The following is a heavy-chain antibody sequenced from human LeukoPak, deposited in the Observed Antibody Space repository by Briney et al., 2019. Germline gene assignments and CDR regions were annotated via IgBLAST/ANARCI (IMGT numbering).Heavy chain of an antibody. D-gene: IGHD1-7*01. CDR1: GGTFSSYA. CDR3: ARGPGAGTTIWFDP. Sequence: RASVKVSCKASGGTFSSYAISWVRQAPGQGLEWMGGIIPIFGTANYAQKFQGRVTITADESTSTAYMELSSLRSEDTAVYYCARGPGAGTTIWFDPWGQGTLVTVSS. V-gene: IGHV1-69*13. J-gene: IGHJ5*02. CDR2: IIPIFGTA.